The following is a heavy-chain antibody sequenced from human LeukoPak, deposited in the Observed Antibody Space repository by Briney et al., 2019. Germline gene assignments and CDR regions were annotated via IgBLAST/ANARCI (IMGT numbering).Heavy chain of an antibody. CDR3: AKDSHAFKYDFWSGFDY. CDR2: ISWDGGST. D-gene: IGHD3-3*01. V-gene: IGHV3-43D*04. J-gene: IGHJ4*02. Sequence: GGSPRLSCAASGFTFDDYAMHWVRQAPGKGLEWVSLISWDGGSTYYADSVKGRFTISRDNSKNSLYLQMNSLRAEDTALYYCAKDSHAFKYDFWSGFDYWGQGTLVTVSS. CDR1: GFTFDDYA.